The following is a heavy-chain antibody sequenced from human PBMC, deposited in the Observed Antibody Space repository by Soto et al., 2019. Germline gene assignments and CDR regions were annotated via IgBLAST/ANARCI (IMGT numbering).Heavy chain of an antibody. J-gene: IGHJ3*02. Sequence: QVQLVESGGGVVQPGRALRLSCAASGFSFSISSMHWVRQAPGKWLEWVAVISYHGSTEYYGDSVKGRFTISRDNSKNTLYLQMYSLRPEDTAIYYCARGYSYGPNWESDALDIWGQGAMVTVSS. CDR1: GFSFSISS. CDR2: ISYHGSTE. V-gene: IGHV3-30-3*01. CDR3: ARGYSYGPNWESDALDI. D-gene: IGHD5-18*01.